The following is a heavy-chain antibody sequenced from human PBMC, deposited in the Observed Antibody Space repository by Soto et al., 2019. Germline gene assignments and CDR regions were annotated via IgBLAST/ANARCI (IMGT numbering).Heavy chain of an antibody. Sequence: QLQLLESGPGLVKPSETLSLTCTVSGDSISSSGYYWAWIRQPPGKGLEWIGSIYYDGTTYYNSSLKSRVTISGDTSKNQFSLKLTSVTAADTAVYYCARPRTYNKYGRRFYGVDVWGQGTTVTVSS. CDR1: GDSISSSGYY. CDR2: IYYDGTT. CDR3: ARPRTYNKYGRRFYGVDV. D-gene: IGHD4-4*01. V-gene: IGHV4-39*01. J-gene: IGHJ6*02.